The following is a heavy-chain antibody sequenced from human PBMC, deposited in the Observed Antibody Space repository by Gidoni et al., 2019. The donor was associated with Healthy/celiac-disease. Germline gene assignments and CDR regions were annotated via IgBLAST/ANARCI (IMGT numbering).Heavy chain of an antibody. J-gene: IGHJ2*01. Sequence: QLQLQESGPGLVKPSETLSLTCTVSGGSISSSSYYWGWLRQPPGKGLEWIGSIYYSGSTYYNPSLKSRVTISVDTSKNQFSLKLSSVTAADTAVYYCARSRANVRYFDLWGRGTLVTVSS. D-gene: IGHD1-1*01. CDR3: ARSRANVRYFDL. CDR1: GGSISSSSYY. CDR2: IYYSGST. V-gene: IGHV4-39*01.